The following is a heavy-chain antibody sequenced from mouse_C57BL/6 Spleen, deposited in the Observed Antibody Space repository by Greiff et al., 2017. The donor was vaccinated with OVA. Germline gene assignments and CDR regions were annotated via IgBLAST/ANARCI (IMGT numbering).Heavy chain of an antibody. Sequence: VQLQQSGPELVKPGASVKISCKASGYTFTDYYMNWVKQSHGKSLEWIGDINPNNGGTSYNQKFKGKATLTVDKSSSTAYMELRSLTSEDSAVYYCASGYGSRGAWFAYWGQGTLVTVSA. CDR2: INPNNGGT. CDR1: GYTFTDYY. V-gene: IGHV1-26*01. CDR3: ASGYGSRGAWFAY. J-gene: IGHJ3*01. D-gene: IGHD1-1*01.